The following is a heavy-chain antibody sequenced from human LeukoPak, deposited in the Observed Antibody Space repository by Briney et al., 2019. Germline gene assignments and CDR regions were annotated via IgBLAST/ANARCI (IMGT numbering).Heavy chain of an antibody. CDR3: TREAVWGTSDY. J-gene: IGHJ4*02. CDR1: WDGVSSNSAA. Sequence: SQTLSHTRAISWDGVSSNSAAWNWIRPPPSRGFEGLGRTYYRSKWYNDYAVSVKSRITINPDTSRNQFSLHLNSVTPEDTAVYYCTREAVWGTSDYWAQGTLVTVSS. D-gene: IGHD3-16*01. V-gene: IGHV6-1*01. CDR2: TYYRSKWYN.